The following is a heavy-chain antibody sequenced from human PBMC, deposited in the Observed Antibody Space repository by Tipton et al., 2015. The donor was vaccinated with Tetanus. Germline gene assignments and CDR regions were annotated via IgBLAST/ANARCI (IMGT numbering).Heavy chain of an antibody. V-gene: IGHV1-18*01. CDR3: ARRPKYYYDSSGSWFDL. Sequence: QSGPEVKKPGASVKVSCKASGYTFTNYGISWVRQAPGQGLEWMGWISIYNGNTNYAEKFQGRVTMTTDTSTNTAYMEGRSLRSDDTAVYYCARRPKYYYDSSGSWFDLWGQGTLVTVSS. D-gene: IGHD3-22*01. CDR2: ISIYNGNT. CDR1: GYTFTNYG. J-gene: IGHJ5*02.